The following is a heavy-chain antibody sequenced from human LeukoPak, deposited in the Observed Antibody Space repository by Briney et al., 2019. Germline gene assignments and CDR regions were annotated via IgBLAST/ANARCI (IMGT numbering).Heavy chain of an antibody. J-gene: IGHJ4*02. CDR3: ATETSGSLDY. D-gene: IGHD1-26*01. CDR2: FNPENGNT. Sequence: GATVKVSCKASGYSFVGYGITWVRQAPGQGLEWMGWFNPENGNTNYAQKVQGRVTMTADTSTSTSYMELRSLRSDDTAVYYCATETSGSLDYWGQGTLVTVSS. CDR1: GYSFVGYG. V-gene: IGHV1-18*01.